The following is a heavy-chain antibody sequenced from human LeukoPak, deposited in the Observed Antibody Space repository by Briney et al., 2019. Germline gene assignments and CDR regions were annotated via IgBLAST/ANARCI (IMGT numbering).Heavy chain of an antibody. J-gene: IGHJ3*01. CDR3: ARRYCGAYDSSGYFATVLCAFDF. V-gene: IGHV3-11*04. Sequence: PGGSLRLSCAASGFTFSDYYMSWIRQAPGKGLEWVSLISSGDGTTDYADSVKGRFTISRDNAKNSLHLQMNSLRAEDTAIYYCARRYCGAYDSSGYFATVLCAFDFWGQGTMVTVSS. D-gene: IGHD3-22*01. CDR2: ISSGDGTT. CDR1: GFTFSDYY.